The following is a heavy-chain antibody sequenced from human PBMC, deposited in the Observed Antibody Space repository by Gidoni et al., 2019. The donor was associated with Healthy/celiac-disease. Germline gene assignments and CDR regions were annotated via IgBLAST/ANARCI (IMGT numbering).Heavy chain of an antibody. D-gene: IGHD3-10*01. CDR2: IYHSGST. V-gene: IGHV4-4*02. J-gene: IGHJ4*02. CDR1: GGSISSSNW. CDR3: ASVYGSGSYYNDEDY. Sequence: QVQLQESGPGLVKPSGTLSLTCAVSGGSISSSNWWSWVRQPPGKGLEWMGEIYHSGSTNYNPSLKSRVTISVDKSKNQFSRKLSSVTAADTAVYYCASVYGSGSYYNDEDYWGQGTLVTVSS.